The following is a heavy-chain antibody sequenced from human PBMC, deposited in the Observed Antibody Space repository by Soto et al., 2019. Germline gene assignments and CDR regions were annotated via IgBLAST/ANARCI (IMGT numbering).Heavy chain of an antibody. CDR1: GGTFSSYA. CDR3: ARDQATPPLYYYYGMDV. CDR2: IIPIFGTA. V-gene: IGHV1-69*06. D-gene: IGHD2-15*01. J-gene: IGHJ6*02. Sequence: QVQLVQSGAEVKKPGSSVKVSCKASGGTFSSYAISWVRQAPGQGLEWMGGIIPIFGTANYAQKFQGRVTITEDKSKSTAYMELSSLRSEDTAVYYCARDQATPPLYYYYGMDVWGQGTTVTVSS.